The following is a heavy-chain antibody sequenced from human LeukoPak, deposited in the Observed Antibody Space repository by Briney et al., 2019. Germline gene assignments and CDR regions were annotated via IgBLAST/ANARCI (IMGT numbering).Heavy chain of an antibody. CDR3: AKSPYDSSGYYGEHFDY. CDR2: ISWNSGSR. CDR1: GFTFDDYA. Sequence: GGSLRLSCAASGFTFDDYAMHWVRHAPGKGLEWVSGISWNSGSRVYADSVKGRFTISRDNAKNSLYLQMNSLRAEDTALYYCAKSPYDSSGYYGEHFDYWGQGTLVTVSS. J-gene: IGHJ4*02. D-gene: IGHD3-22*01. V-gene: IGHV3-9*01.